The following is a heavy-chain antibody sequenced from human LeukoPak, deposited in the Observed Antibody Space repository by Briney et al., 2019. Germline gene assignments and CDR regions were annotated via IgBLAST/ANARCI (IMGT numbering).Heavy chain of an antibody. J-gene: IGHJ4*02. D-gene: IGHD3-9*01. Sequence: GGSLRLSCAASGFTFSSYAMSWVRQAPGKGLEWVSGVSGSGVSTSYADSEKGRFIVSRENSKNTPYLQMNSLRAEDTAVYYCTRVLAPRAGYLHYWGQGTLVTVSS. CDR1: GFTFSSYA. V-gene: IGHV3-23*01. CDR2: VSGSGVST. CDR3: TRVLAPRAGYLHY.